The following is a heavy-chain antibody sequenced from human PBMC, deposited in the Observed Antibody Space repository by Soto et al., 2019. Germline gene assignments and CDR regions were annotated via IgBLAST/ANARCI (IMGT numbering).Heavy chain of an antibody. Sequence: QVQLVESGGGVVQPGRSLRLSCAASGFTFSSYGMHWVRQAPGKGLEWVAVISYDGSNKYYADSVKGRFTISRDNSKNTQYLQMNSLRADDTAVYYCAKDGGYCSSTSCYNAGYFDYWGQGTLVTVSS. CDR1: GFTFSSYG. CDR2: ISYDGSNK. CDR3: AKDGGYCSSTSCYNAGYFDY. V-gene: IGHV3-30*18. J-gene: IGHJ4*02. D-gene: IGHD2-2*02.